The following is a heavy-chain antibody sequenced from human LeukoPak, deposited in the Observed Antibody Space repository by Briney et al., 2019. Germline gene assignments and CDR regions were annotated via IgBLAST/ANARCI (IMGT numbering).Heavy chain of an antibody. V-gene: IGHV3-30*18. CDR2: VLFDGSKK. CDR3: AKRSRRLTIVRGVPREDV. CDR1: GFIFSTYG. D-gene: IGHD3-10*01. J-gene: IGHJ6*02. Sequence: GGSLRLSCAASGFIFSTYGMHWVRQAPGKGLEWVAVVLFDGSKKYYEDSVKGRFTISRVNSKNTLYLQMNSLRAEDTAVYYCAKRSRRLTIVRGVPREDVWGQGTTVTVSS.